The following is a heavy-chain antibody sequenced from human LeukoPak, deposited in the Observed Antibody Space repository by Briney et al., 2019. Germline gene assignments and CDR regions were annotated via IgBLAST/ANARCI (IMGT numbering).Heavy chain of an antibody. CDR3: ARCWTTVVTPTLNRVWFDP. J-gene: IGHJ5*02. CDR1: GGSISRSGYY. V-gene: IGHV4-34*01. CDR2: INHSGST. Sequence: PSQTLSLTCAVSGGSISRSGYYWSWIRQPPGKGLEWIGEINHSGSTNYNPSLKSRVTISVDTSKKQFSLKLSSVTAADTAVYYCARCWTTVVTPTLNRVWFDPWGQGTLVTVSS. D-gene: IGHD4-23*01.